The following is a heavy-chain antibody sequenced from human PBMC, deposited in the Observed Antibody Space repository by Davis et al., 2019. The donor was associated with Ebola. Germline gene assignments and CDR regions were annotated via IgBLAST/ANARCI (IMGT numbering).Heavy chain of an antibody. CDR1: GYTFTSYA. D-gene: IGHD3-22*01. J-gene: IGHJ3*02. V-gene: IGHV1-8*02. CDR3: ARGRGTMIVVVIGAFDI. CDR2: MNPNSGNT. Sequence: ASVKVSCKASGYTFTSYAMNWVRQAPGQGLEWMGWMNPNSGNTGYAQKFQGRVTMTRNTSISTAYMELSSLRSEDTAVYYCARGRGTMIVVVIGAFDIWGQGTMVTVSS.